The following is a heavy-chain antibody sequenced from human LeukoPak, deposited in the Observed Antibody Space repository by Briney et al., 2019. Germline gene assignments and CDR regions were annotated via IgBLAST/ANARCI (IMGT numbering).Heavy chain of an antibody. Sequence: PSETLSLTCTVSSVSTNNNYWSWIRQPPGKGLEWIGFIYYSGDTNYNPSLKSRVTISLDTSKKQFSLRLSSVTAADTAVYYCARALYYYDSSGYRFVGWGRGTLVTVSS. J-gene: IGHJ4*02. CDR3: ARALYYYDSSGYRFVG. D-gene: IGHD3-22*01. V-gene: IGHV4-59*01. CDR1: SVSTNNNY. CDR2: IYYSGDT.